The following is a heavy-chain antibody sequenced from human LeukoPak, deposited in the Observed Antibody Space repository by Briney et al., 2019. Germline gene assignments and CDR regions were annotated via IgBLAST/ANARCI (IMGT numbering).Heavy chain of an antibody. CDR3: ARGTLGSGFFYFDY. Sequence: PGGSLRLSCAASGFTFSDYYMSWIRQAPGKGLEGVSYISSSSSYTNYADSVKGRFTISRDNAKNSLYLQMNSLRAEDTAVYYCARGTLGSGFFYFDYWGQGTLVTVSS. V-gene: IGHV3-11*05. J-gene: IGHJ4*02. CDR1: GFTFSDYY. D-gene: IGHD6-19*01. CDR2: ISSSSSYT.